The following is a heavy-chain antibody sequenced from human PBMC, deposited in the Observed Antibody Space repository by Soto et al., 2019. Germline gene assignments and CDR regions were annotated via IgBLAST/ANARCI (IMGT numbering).Heavy chain of an antibody. CDR3: ARRYSWRYDFWSGYFEGSRWFDP. V-gene: IGHV4-39*01. Sequence: SETLSLTCTVSGGSISSSSYYWGWIRQPPGKGLEWIGSIYYSGSTYYNPSLKSRVTISVDTSKNQFSLKLSSVTAADTAVYYCARRYSWRYDFWSGYFEGSRWFDPWGQGTLVTVSS. D-gene: IGHD3-3*01. CDR1: GGSISSSSYY. CDR2: IYYSGST. J-gene: IGHJ5*02.